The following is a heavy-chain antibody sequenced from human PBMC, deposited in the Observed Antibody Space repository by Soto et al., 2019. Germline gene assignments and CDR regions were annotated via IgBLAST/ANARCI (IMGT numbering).Heavy chain of an antibody. CDR2: ISAYNGNT. CDR1: GGTVSIFA. Sequence: ASVKVSCKSSGGTVSIFAISWMRQAPGQGLEWMGWISAYNGNTNYAQKLQGRVTMTTDTSTSTAYMELRSLRSDDTAVYYCARDPPPPDYWGQGTLVTV. J-gene: IGHJ4*02. CDR3: ARDPPPPDY. V-gene: IGHV1-18*01.